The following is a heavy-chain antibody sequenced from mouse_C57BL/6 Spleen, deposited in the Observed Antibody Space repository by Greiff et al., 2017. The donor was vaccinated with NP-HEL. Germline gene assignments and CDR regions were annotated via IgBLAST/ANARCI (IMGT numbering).Heavy chain of an antibody. D-gene: IGHD2-4*01. CDR1: GFTFSSYA. CDR2: ISSGGDYI. Sequence: EVNVVESGEGLVKPGGSLKLSCAASGFTFSSYAMSWVRQTPEKRLEWVAYISSGGDYIYYADTVKGRFTISRDNARNTLYLQMSSLKSEDTAMYYCTRGYYDYDDGDWYFDDWGKGTTVTVSS. CDR3: TRGYYDYDDGDWYFDD. J-gene: IGHJ1*03. V-gene: IGHV5-9-1*02.